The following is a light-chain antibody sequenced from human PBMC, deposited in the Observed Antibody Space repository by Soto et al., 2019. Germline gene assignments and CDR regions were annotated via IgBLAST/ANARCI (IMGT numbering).Light chain of an antibody. CDR3: AAWDDSLNGVV. V-gene: IGLV1-44*01. J-gene: IGLJ2*01. Sequence: QSVLTQPPSASGTPGQRVTISCSGSRANIGSNTVHWYQQLPGTAPKLLIYSNNQRPSGVPDRFSGSKSGTSASLGISGLQSEDDADYYCAAWDDSLNGVVFGGGTRLTVL. CDR1: RANIGSNT. CDR2: SNN.